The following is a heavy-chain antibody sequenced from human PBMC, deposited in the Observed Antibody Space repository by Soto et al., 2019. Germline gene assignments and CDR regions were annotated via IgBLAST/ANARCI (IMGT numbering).Heavy chain of an antibody. CDR2: IKSKTEGGTT. CDR1: GSTFSKAW. Sequence: QMVESGGGLVEPGGSLRLSCVDSGSTFSKAWMSWVGQAPGKGLEWIGRIKSKTEGGTTQYAAAVKGRFTISRDDSKRTLFLQMTSLESGDTAIYYCTTAAGPTADSWGQGTLVAVS. D-gene: IGHD1-26*01. J-gene: IGHJ4*02. V-gene: IGHV3-15*01. CDR3: TTAAGPTADS.